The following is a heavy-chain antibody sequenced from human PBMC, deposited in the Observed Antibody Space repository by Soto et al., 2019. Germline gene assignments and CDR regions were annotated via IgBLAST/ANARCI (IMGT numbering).Heavy chain of an antibody. CDR2: IYSAGST. CDR1: GFTVSTNF. Sequence: EVQLVESGGGLVQPGGSLRLSCAASGFTVSTNFMTWVRQAPGKGLEWVSVIYSAGSTFYADSVKGRFTITRDNSKNTLYFQLNSLKAEDTAVYYCARARMQLRPNYYDDGLDVWGQGTTVTVSS. D-gene: IGHD5-18*01. V-gene: IGHV3-66*01. J-gene: IGHJ6*02. CDR3: ARARMQLRPNYYDDGLDV.